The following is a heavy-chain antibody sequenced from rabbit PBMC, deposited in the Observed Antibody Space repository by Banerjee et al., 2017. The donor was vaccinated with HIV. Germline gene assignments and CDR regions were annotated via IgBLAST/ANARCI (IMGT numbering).Heavy chain of an antibody. D-gene: IGHD1-1*01. CDR2: IDTSSNA. Sequence: QSLEESGGDLVKPGASLTLTCTASGFSFSSSYYMCWVRQAPGKGLEWLGCIDTSSNAWYASWAKGRFTISKTSPTTVTLQMTSLTVADTATYLCAGSLVDNANLWGPGTLVTVS. V-gene: IGHV1S40*01. J-gene: IGHJ4*01. CDR1: GFSFSSSYY. CDR3: AGSLVDNANL.